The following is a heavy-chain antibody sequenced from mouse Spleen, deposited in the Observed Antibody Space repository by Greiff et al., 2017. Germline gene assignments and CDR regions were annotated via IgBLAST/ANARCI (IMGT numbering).Heavy chain of an antibody. CDR3: ARSGPYDYDDGWYFDV. J-gene: IGHJ1*01. V-gene: IGHV1-18*01. CDR1: GYTFTDYN. D-gene: IGHD2-4*01. CDR2: INPNNGGT. Sequence: DVQLQESGPELVKPGASVKIPCKASGYTFTDYNMDWVKQSHGKSLEWIGDINPNNGGTIYNQKFKGKATLTVDKSSSTAYMELRSLTSEDTAVYYCARSGPYDYDDGWYFDVWGAGTTVTVSS.